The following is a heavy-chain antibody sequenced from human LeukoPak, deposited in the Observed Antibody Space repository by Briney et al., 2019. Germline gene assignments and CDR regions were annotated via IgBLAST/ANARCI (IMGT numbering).Heavy chain of an antibody. CDR1: GGSFSGYY. V-gene: IGHV4-34*01. CDR2: INHSGST. CDR3: ARDRNLAFDY. J-gene: IGHJ4*02. D-gene: IGHD1-14*01. Sequence: SETLSLTCAVYGGSFSGYYWSWIRQPPGKGLEWIGEINHSGSTNYNPSLKSRVTMSVDTSKNQFSLKLSSVTAADTAVYYCARDRNLAFDYWGQGTLVTVSP.